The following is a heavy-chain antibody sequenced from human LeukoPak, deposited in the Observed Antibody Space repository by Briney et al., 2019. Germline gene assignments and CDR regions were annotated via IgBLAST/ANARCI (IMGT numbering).Heavy chain of an antibody. CDR2: IDPNSGGS. Sequence: ASVKVSCKASGYTFTGYYMHWVRQAPGQGLEWMGWIDPNSGGSNSAQKFQGRVTMTRDTSISTAYMELSRLRSDDTAVYYCARAPRGFCSGGSCFDFWGQGTLVTVSS. CDR1: GYTFTGYY. V-gene: IGHV1-2*02. CDR3: ARAPRGFCSGGSCFDF. J-gene: IGHJ4*02. D-gene: IGHD2-15*01.